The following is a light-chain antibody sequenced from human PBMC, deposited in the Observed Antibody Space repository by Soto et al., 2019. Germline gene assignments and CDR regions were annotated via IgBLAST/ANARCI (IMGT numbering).Light chain of an antibody. CDR2: GAS. J-gene: IGKJ1*01. CDR3: QHRSNWPSWT. Sequence: TVMTQSPDILSVSPGERATLSCRASQSISDNLAWYIQTPGQAPRLLIYGASKRATGIPARFSGSGSGTDFTLTISSLETEDLAVYYCQHRSNWPSWTFGAGTKVDIK. V-gene: IGKV3-11*01. CDR1: QSISDN.